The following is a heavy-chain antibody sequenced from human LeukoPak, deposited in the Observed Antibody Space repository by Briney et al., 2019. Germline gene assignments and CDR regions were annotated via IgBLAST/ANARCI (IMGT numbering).Heavy chain of an antibody. V-gene: IGHV1-46*01. J-gene: IGHJ4*02. D-gene: IGHD4-17*01. CDR3: ARAGFFDYGDYGPTGD. Sequence: AASVKVSCKASGYTFTSYYMHWVRQAPGQGLEWMGIINPSGGSTCYAQKFQGRVTMTRDTSTSTVYMELSSLRSEDTAVYYCARAGFFDYGDYGPTGDWGQGTLVTVSS. CDR2: INPSGGST. CDR1: GYTFTSYY.